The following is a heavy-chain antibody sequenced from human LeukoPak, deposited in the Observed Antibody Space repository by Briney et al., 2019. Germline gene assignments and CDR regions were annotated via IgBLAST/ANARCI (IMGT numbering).Heavy chain of an antibody. CDR2: IKQDGSEK. J-gene: IGHJ4*02. CDR3: ARDPPEISGNYYTLFDY. Sequence: GGSLRLSCAASGFTFSSYWMSWVRQAPGKGLEWVANIKQDGSEKYYVDSVKGRFTISRDNAKNSLYLQMNSLRPEDTAVYYCARDPPEISGNYYTLFDYWGQGTLVTVSS. V-gene: IGHV3-7*03. D-gene: IGHD1-26*01. CDR1: GFTFSSYW.